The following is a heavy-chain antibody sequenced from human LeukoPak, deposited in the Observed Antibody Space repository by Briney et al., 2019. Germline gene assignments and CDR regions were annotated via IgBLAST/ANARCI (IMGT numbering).Heavy chain of an antibody. J-gene: IGHJ6*03. CDR3: ARPALYCSSTVCPPYMDV. CDR1: GYSFTSYW. CDR2: IYPGDSDT. Sequence: GESLKISCKGSGYSFTSYWIGWVRQMPGKGLEWMGIIYPGDSDTKYNAPFHGQVTISADKSISTAYLQWGSLKASDTATYYCARPALYCSSTVCPPYMDVWGKGTTVTVSS. D-gene: IGHD2-2*01. V-gene: IGHV5-51*01.